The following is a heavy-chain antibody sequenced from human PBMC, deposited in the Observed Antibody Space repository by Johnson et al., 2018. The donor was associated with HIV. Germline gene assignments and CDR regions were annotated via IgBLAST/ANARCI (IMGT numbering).Heavy chain of an antibody. CDR3: ARDRGITIFAVTIDPFDV. D-gene: IGHD3-3*01. CDR2: ISSSGSTI. V-gene: IGHV3-11*04. Sequence: QVQLVESGGGLVKPGGSLRLSCAASGFTFSDYYMSWIRQAPGKGLEWVSYISSSGSTIYYADSVKGRFTISRDNAKNSLYLQMNSLRAEETAVYYCARDRGITIFAVTIDPFDVWGQGTVVTVSS. J-gene: IGHJ3*01. CDR1: GFTFSDYY.